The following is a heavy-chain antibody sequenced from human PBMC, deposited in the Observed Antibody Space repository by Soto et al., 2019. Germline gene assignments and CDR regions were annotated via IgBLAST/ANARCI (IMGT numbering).Heavy chain of an antibody. CDR3: ARGDDYGHYEGAHAFDI. V-gene: IGHV1-3*01. D-gene: IGHD4-17*01. CDR1: GYTFTSYA. CDR2: INAGNGNT. Sequence: QVQLVQSGAEVKKPGASVKVSCKASGYTFTSYAMHWVRQAPGQRLEWMGWINAGNGNTKYSQKFQGRVTITRDTSASTAYMELSSLRSEDTAVYYCARGDDYGHYEGAHAFDIWGQGTMVTVSS. J-gene: IGHJ3*02.